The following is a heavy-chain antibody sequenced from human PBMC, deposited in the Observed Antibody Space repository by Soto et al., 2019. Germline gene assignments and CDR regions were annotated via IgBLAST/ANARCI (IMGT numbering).Heavy chain of an antibody. V-gene: IGHV3-33*01. CDR1: GFTFSTYV. CDR2: MWYDGRSE. D-gene: IGHD2-21*02. CDR3: ARDLFPYCGGDCYSPFDY. Sequence: GGSLRLSCVSSGFTFSTYVMHWVRQAPGKGLEWVATMWYDGRSEFYADSVKGRFSVSRDNSRSTLFLQMNSLRADDTAVYYCARDLFPYCGGDCYSPFDYWGQGTLVTV. J-gene: IGHJ4*02.